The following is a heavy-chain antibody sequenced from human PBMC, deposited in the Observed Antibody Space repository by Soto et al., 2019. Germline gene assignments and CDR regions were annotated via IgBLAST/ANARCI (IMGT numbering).Heavy chain of an antibody. J-gene: IGHJ4*02. Sequence: GGSLRLSCAASGFTFSSYAMSWVRQAPGKGLEWVSAISGSGGSTYYADSVKGRFTISRDNSKNTLYLQMNSLRAEDTAVYYCAKDLTMIVVEYYFDYWGQGTLVTVSS. CDR3: AKDLTMIVVEYYFDY. CDR1: GFTFSSYA. CDR2: ISGSGGST. D-gene: IGHD3-22*01. V-gene: IGHV3-23*01.